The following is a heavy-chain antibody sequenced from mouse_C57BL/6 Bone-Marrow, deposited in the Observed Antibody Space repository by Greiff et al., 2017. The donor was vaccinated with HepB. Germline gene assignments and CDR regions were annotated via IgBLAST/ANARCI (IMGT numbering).Heavy chain of an antibody. V-gene: IGHV5-4*01. CDR2: ISDGGSYT. J-gene: IGHJ4*01. Sequence: EVKLQESGGGLVKPGGSLKLSCAASGFTFSSYAMSWVRQTPEKRLEWVATISDGGSYTYYPDNVKGRFTISRDNAKNNLYLQMSHLKSEDTAMYYCARDPTTVVARDYAMDYWGQGTSVTVSS. D-gene: IGHD1-1*01. CDR3: ARDPTTVVARDYAMDY. CDR1: GFTFSSYA.